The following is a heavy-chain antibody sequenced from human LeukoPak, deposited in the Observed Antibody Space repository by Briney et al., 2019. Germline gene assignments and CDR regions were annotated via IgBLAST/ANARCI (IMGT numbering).Heavy chain of an antibody. CDR3: AINGGGDSGYGNFDY. V-gene: IGHV3-9*01. CDR2: INWNSDSI. D-gene: IGHD5-12*01. J-gene: IGHJ4*02. Sequence: GGSLRLSCAVSGFAFDDYAMHWVRQVPGKGLEWVSGINWNSDSIGYADSVKGRFTTSRDNAKNSLYLQMNSLRAEDTAFYYCAINGGGDSGYGNFDYWGQGTLVTVSS. CDR1: GFAFDDYA.